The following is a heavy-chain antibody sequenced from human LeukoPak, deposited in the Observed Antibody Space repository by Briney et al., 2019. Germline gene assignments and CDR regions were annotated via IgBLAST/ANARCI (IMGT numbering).Heavy chain of an antibody. Sequence: QPGGSLRLSCAASGFTLTSYAMSWVRQAPGKGLAWVSAVGPSGSTYYADSVKGRFTISRDNTKNTLYFQMNSLRAEDTALYYCARTMHFGSGRYGSLDYWGQGTLVTVSS. V-gene: IGHV3-23*01. D-gene: IGHD6-19*01. CDR2: VGPSGST. J-gene: IGHJ4*02. CDR3: ARTMHFGSGRYGSLDY. CDR1: GFTLTSYA.